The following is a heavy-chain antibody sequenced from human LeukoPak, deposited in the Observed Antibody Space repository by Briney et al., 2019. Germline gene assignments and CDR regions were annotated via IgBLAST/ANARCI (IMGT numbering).Heavy chain of an antibody. CDR2: INPNSGGT. V-gene: IGHV1-2*02. CDR1: GYTFTGYY. Sequence: ASVKVSCKASGYTFTGYYMHWVRQAPGQGLEWMGWINPNSGGTNYAQKFQGRVTMTRDTSISTAYMELSRLRSDDTALYYCARDSLRELRWGASDYWGQGTLVTVSS. J-gene: IGHJ4*02. D-gene: IGHD4-23*01. CDR3: ARDSLRELRWGASDY.